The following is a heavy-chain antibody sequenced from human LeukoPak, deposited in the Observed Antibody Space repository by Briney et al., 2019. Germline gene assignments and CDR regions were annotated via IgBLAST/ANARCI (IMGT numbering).Heavy chain of an antibody. CDR3: AKSVESAVTTNPYFDY. V-gene: IGHV3-23*01. D-gene: IGHD4-17*01. CDR2: ISGSGGST. Sequence: GGSLRLSCAASGFTFSNYAMSWVRQAPGKGLEWVSVISGSGGSTYYADSVKGRSTISRDNSKNTLYLQMNSLRAEDTAVYYCAKSVESAVTTNPYFDYWGQGTLVTVSS. CDR1: GFTFSNYA. J-gene: IGHJ4*02.